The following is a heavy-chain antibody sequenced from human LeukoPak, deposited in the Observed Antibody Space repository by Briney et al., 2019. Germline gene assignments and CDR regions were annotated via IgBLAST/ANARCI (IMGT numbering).Heavy chain of an antibody. D-gene: IGHD5-12*01. J-gene: IGHJ5*02. Sequence: ASVKVSCKASGYTFTSYGISWLRQAPGQGLEWMGWISAYNGNTNYAQKLQGRAAMTTDTSTSTAYMDLRSLRSDDAAVYYCARVNVATRENWFDPWGQGTLVTVSS. CDR1: GYTFTSYG. V-gene: IGHV1-18*01. CDR2: ISAYNGNT. CDR3: ARVNVATRENWFDP.